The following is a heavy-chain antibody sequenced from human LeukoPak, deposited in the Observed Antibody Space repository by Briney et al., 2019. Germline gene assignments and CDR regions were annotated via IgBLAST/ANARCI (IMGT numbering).Heavy chain of an antibody. D-gene: IGHD3-16*01. J-gene: IGHJ5*02. Sequence: SETLSLTCTVSGGSISSYYWNWIRQPPGKGLEWIGYIYYSGSTNYNPSLKSRVTISLDTSKNQFSLNLTSVTAADTAVYYCARFTPQGYGWGGYNRFDPWGQGTLVSVSS. V-gene: IGHV4-59*01. CDR1: GGSISSYY. CDR2: IYYSGST. CDR3: ARFTPQGYGWGGYNRFDP.